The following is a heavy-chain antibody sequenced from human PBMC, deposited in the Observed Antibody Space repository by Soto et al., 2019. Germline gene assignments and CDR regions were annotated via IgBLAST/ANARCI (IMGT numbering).Heavy chain of an antibody. Sequence: SATLSLTCSVSRAFINSGGFYYSWIRQPPGKGLEWLGYIFHSGSTLYNPSLRGLLTLSADTSRNQLSLYLTSVTAADTAVYYCVRGGIAGHWFDPWGQGILVTVS. V-gene: IGHV4-31*01. CDR2: IFHSGST. CDR3: VRGGIAGHWFDP. D-gene: IGHD2-15*01. J-gene: IGHJ5*02. CDR1: RAFINSGGFY.